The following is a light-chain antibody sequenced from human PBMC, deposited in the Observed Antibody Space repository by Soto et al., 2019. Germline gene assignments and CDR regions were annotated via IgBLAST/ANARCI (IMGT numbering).Light chain of an antibody. CDR2: GAS. V-gene: IGKV3-20*01. Sequence: EIVLTQSPGTLSLSPGERATLSCRASQSVSSSDLAWYQQKPGQAPRLLIYGASSRATGIPDRFSGSGSGTDFTLTISSLEPEDFAVYYCPQHGSSPRTFGQGTKVYVK. J-gene: IGKJ1*01. CDR3: PQHGSSPRT. CDR1: QSVSSSD.